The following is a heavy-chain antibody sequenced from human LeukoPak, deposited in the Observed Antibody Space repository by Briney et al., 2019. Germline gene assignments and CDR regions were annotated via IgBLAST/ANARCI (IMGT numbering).Heavy chain of an antibody. V-gene: IGHV3-48*03. CDR1: GFTFSSYG. CDR3: ARGDDILTGYYLFDY. J-gene: IGHJ4*02. D-gene: IGHD3-9*01. Sequence: GGSLRLSCAASGFTFSSYGMNWVRQAPGKGLEWVSYISSSGSTIYYADSVKGRFTISRDNAKNSLYLQMNSLRAEDTAVYYCARGDDILTGYYLFDYWGQGTLVTVSS. CDR2: ISSSGSTI.